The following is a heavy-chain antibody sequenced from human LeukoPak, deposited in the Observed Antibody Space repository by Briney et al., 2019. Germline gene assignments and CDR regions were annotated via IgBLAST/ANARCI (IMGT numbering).Heavy chain of an antibody. V-gene: IGHV3-33*01. CDR2: LWYDGSNT. Sequence: GRSLRLSCVASGFTFSSYDMHWVRQAPGKGLEWVAVLWYDGSNTYYADSVKGRFTTSRDNSKNSLYLQMNSLRAEDTAVYYCASKGDYAGYWGQGTLVTVSS. CDR3: ASKGDYAGY. CDR1: GFTFSSYD. J-gene: IGHJ4*02.